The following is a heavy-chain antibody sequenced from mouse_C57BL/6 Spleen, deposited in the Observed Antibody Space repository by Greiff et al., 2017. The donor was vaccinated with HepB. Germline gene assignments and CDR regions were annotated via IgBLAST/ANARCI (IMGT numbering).Heavy chain of an antibody. CDR2: IYPGGGYT. Sequence: VQLQQSGAELVRPGTSVKMSCKASGYTFTNYWIGWAKQRPGHGLEWIGDIYPGGGYTNYNEKFKGKATLTADKSSSTAYMQVSSLTSEDSAIYYCARGAYSKGFAYWGQGTLVTVSA. D-gene: IGHD2-5*01. CDR1: GYTFTNYW. V-gene: IGHV1-63*01. J-gene: IGHJ3*01. CDR3: ARGAYSKGFAY.